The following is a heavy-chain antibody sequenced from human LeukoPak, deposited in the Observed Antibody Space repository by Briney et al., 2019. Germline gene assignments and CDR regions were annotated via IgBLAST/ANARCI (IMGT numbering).Heavy chain of an antibody. J-gene: IGHJ4*02. CDR2: IYYSGST. CDR1: AGSFSSYY. CDR3: ARSRTYCGGDCPFDY. V-gene: IGHV4-59*01. Sequence: PSETLSLTCTVSAGSFSSYYWSWIRQHPGKGLEWIAYIYYSGSTNYNPSLKSRVTISVDTSKNQFSLKLSSVTAADTAVYYCARSRTYCGGDCPFDYWGQGTLVTVSS. D-gene: IGHD2-21*02.